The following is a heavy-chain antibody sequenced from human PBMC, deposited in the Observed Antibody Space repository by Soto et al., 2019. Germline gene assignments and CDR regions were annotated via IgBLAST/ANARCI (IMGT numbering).Heavy chain of an antibody. Sequence: ASVKVSCKASGYTFTGYYMHWVRQAPGQGLEWMGWINPNSGGTNYAQKFQGWVTMTRDTSISTAYMELSRLRSDDTAVYYCARGVEMATIIDYYYYGMDVWGQGTTVTVSS. J-gene: IGHJ6*02. CDR1: GYTFTGYY. CDR2: INPNSGGT. V-gene: IGHV1-2*04. CDR3: ARGVEMATIIDYYYYGMDV. D-gene: IGHD5-12*01.